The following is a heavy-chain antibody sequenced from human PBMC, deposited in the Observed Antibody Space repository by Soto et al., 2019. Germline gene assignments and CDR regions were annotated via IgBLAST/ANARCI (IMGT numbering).Heavy chain of an antibody. CDR2: INPNSGGT. Sequence: ASVKVSCKASGYTFTGYYMHWVRQAPGQGLEWMGWINPNSGGTNYAQKFQGWVTMTRDTSISTAYMELSRLRSDDTAVYYCARAPKGGIQLWSAFDYWGQGTLVTVSS. V-gene: IGHV1-2*04. J-gene: IGHJ4*02. CDR3: ARAPKGGIQLWSAFDY. CDR1: GYTFTGYY. D-gene: IGHD5-18*01.